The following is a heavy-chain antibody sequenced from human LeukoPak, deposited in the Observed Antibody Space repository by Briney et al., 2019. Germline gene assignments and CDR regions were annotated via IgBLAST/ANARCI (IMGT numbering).Heavy chain of an antibody. V-gene: IGHV3-33*01. D-gene: IGHD3-9*01. Sequence: RGSLRLSCAASGFTFSSYGMHWVRQAPGKGPEWVAVIWYDGSNKYYADSVKGRFTISRDNSKNTLYLQMNSLRAEDTAVYYCARTMRPILTGYYSLDYWGQGTLVTVSS. J-gene: IGHJ4*02. CDR2: IWYDGSNK. CDR1: GFTFSSYG. CDR3: ARTMRPILTGYYSLDY.